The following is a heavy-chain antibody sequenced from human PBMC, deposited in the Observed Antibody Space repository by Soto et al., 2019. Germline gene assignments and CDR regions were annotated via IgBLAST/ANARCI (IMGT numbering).Heavy chain of an antibody. D-gene: IGHD3-22*01. CDR1: GYTFTSYA. J-gene: IGHJ6*03. CDR3: ARDRITTGYYYYMDV. CDR2: INAGNGNT. Sequence: GASVKVSCKASGYTFTSYAMHWVRQAPGQRLEWMGWINAGNGNTKYSQKFQGRVTITRDTSASTAYMELSSLRSEDTAVYHCARDRITTGYYYYMDVWGKGTTVTVSS. V-gene: IGHV1-3*01.